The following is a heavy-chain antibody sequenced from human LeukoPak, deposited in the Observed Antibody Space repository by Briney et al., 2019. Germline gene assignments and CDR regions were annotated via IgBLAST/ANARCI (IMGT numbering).Heavy chain of an antibody. D-gene: IGHD2-8*01. CDR3: ARVASCTNGVRPHAFDI. CDR2: ISSSSSTI. V-gene: IGHV3-48*01. Sequence: SGGSLRLSCAASGFTFSSYSMNWVRQAPGKGLEWVSYISSSSSTIYYADSVKGRFTISRDNAKNSLYLQMYSLRADDTAVYYCARVASCTNGVRPHAFDIWGQGTMVTVSS. CDR1: GFTFSSYS. J-gene: IGHJ3*02.